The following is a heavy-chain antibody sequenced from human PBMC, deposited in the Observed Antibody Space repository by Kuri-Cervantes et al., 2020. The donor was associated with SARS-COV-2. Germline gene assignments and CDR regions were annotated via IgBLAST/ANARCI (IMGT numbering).Heavy chain of an antibody. Sequence: ASVKVSCKASGYTFSTYDINWVRQASGQGLEWMGWMNPDTGNSGHAQNFRGRVTMTRDTSTSTAYMELRSLRSDDTAVYYCARVLAAALDYWGQGTLVTVSS. J-gene: IGHJ4*02. CDR1: GYTFSTYD. CDR2: MNPDTGNS. D-gene: IGHD6-13*01. CDR3: ARVLAAALDY. V-gene: IGHV1-8*02.